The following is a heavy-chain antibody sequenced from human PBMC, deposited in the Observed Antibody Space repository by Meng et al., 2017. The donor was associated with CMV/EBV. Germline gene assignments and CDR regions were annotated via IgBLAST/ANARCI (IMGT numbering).Heavy chain of an antibody. CDR2: INHSGST. Sequence: QGQVQQWGAGVLKHSETLSLTCAVYGGSFSGYYWSWIRQPPGKGLEWIGEINHSGSTNYNPSLKSRVTISVDTSKNQFSLKLSSVTAADTAVYYCARESMVRGEDWGQGTLVTVSS. J-gene: IGHJ4*02. D-gene: IGHD3-10*01. CDR1: GGSFSGYY. V-gene: IGHV4-34*01. CDR3: ARESMVRGED.